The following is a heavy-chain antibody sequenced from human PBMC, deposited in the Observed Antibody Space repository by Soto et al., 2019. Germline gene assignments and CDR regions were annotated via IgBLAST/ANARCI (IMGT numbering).Heavy chain of an antibody. D-gene: IGHD3-22*01. CDR1: GFTFTSSA. Sequence: ASVKVSCKASGFTFTSSAVQWVRQARGQRLEWIGWIVVGSGNTNYAQKFQERVTITRDMSTSTAYMELGSLRSEDTAVYYCAVNKHYYDSSGPPTYGMDVWGQGTTVTVSS. CDR3: AVNKHYYDSSGPPTYGMDV. J-gene: IGHJ6*02. CDR2: IVVGSGNT. V-gene: IGHV1-58*01.